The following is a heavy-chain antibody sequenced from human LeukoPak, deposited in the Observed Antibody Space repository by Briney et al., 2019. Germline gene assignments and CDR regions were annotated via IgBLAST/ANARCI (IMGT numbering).Heavy chain of an antibody. Sequence: SETLSLTCTVSGGSVSSDDYFYNWIRQPPGKGLEWVGYIYPSGSTYSNPSLKSRVTTSIDKSKNQFPLKLTSVTAADTAVYYCARGPLTSGTYYPFDYRGQGTLVTVSS. D-gene: IGHD1-26*01. V-gene: IGHV4-30-2*01. CDR1: GGSVSSDDYF. J-gene: IGHJ4*02. CDR3: ARGPLTSGTYYPFDY. CDR2: IYPSGST.